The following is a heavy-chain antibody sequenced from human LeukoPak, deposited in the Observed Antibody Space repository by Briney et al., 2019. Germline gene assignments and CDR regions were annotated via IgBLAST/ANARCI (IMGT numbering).Heavy chain of an antibody. CDR1: GYTFTGYY. V-gene: IGHV1-2*02. D-gene: IGHD6-19*01. J-gene: IGHJ4*02. Sequence: GASVKVSCKASGYTFTGYYMHWVRQAPGQGLEWMGWINPNSGGTNYAQKFQGRVTMTRDTSISTAYMELSRLRSDDTAVYYCARVEKRSSGWIDYWGQGTLVTVSS. CDR3: ARVEKRSSGWIDY. CDR2: INPNSGGT.